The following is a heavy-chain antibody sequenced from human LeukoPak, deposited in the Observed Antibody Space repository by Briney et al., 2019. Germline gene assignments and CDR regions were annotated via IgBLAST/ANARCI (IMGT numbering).Heavy chain of an antibody. CDR2: IKQDGSEK. D-gene: IGHD3-10*01. V-gene: IGHV3-7*04. CDR1: AFTFSSYW. J-gene: IGHJ4*02. Sequence: GGSLRLSCAASAFTFSSYWMSWVRQAPGKGLEWVANIKQDGSEKYYVDSVKGRFTISRDNAKNSLYLQMNSLRAEDTAVYYCASDREYYYGSGSFDYWGQGTLVTVSS. CDR3: ASDREYYYGSGSFDY.